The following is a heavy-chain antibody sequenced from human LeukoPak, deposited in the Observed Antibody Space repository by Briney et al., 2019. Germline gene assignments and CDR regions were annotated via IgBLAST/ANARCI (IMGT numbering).Heavy chain of an antibody. CDR1: GFTFGSYA. V-gene: IGHV3-23*01. J-gene: IGHJ4*02. CDR2: VSDSGGST. CDR3: AKDQGGNYYLDY. D-gene: IGHD1-26*01. Sequence: GGSLRLSCAASGFTFGSYAMSWVRQAPGKGLEWVSAVSDSGGSTYYADSVKGRFTISRDNSKNTLYLQMNSLRGEDTAVYYCAKDQGGNYYLDYWGQGTLVTVSS.